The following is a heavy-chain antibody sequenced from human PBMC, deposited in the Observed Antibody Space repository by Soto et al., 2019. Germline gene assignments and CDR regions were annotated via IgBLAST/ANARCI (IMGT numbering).Heavy chain of an antibody. CDR2: IYYSGST. J-gene: IGHJ4*02. CDR3: ARVYDSRTVVIDY. CDR1: GGSISSGDYY. D-gene: IGHD3-22*01. V-gene: IGHV4-30-4*01. Sequence: QVQLQESGPGLVKPSQTLSLTCTVSGGSISSGDYYWSWIRQPPGKGLEWMGYIYYSGSTYYNPSLKSRITISVDTSKNQFSLKLSSVTAADTAGYYCARVYDSRTVVIDYWGQGTLVTVSS.